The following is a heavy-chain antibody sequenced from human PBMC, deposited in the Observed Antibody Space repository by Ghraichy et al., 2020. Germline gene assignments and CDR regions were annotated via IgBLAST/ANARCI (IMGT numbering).Heavy chain of an antibody. V-gene: IGHV3-64D*06. J-gene: IGHJ4*01. CDR1: GFTFSSYA. Sequence: GGSLRLSCSASGFTFSSYAMHWVRQAPGKGLEYVSAISSNGGSTYYADSVKGRFTISRDNSKNTLYLQMSSLRAEDTAVYYCVKGAITMIVVVITFPFDYWGHGTLVTVSS. CDR3: VKGAITMIVVVITFPFDY. CDR2: ISSNGGST. D-gene: IGHD3-22*01.